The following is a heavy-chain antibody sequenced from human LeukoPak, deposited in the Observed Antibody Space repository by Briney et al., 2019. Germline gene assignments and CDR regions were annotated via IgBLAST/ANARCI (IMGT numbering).Heavy chain of an antibody. CDR2: ITRGGSS. V-gene: IGHV4-34*01. CDR1: GGAVSGYD. D-gene: IGHD3-22*01. Sequence: PSETLSLTCAVYGGAVSGYDLNWIRQPPGKGLEWIGEITRGGSSNYNPSLKSRATISVDTSKRQVSLKLSSVTAADTAVYYCARETNDYFDSSAYMDVWGQGTTVTVSS. J-gene: IGHJ6*03. CDR3: ARETNDYFDSSAYMDV.